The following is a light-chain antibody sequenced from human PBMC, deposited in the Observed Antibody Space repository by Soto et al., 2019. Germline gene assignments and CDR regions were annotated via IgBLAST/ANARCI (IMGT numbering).Light chain of an antibody. CDR2: DAS. Sequence: EIVLTQSPATLSLSPGERATLSCRASQSISSYLAWYQQKPDQAPRLLIYDASNRATGILARFSGSGSGTDFTLTISSLEPDDFAVYYCHQRSTWPFTFGPGTKVDIK. J-gene: IGKJ3*01. CDR1: QSISSY. CDR3: HQRSTWPFT. V-gene: IGKV3-11*01.